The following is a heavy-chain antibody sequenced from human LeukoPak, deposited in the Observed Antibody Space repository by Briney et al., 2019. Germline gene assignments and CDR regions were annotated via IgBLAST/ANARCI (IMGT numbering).Heavy chain of an antibody. Sequence: KPGGSLRLSCAASGFTFSSYSMNWVRQAPGKGLEWVSSISSSSSYIYYADSVKGRFTISRDNAKNSLYLQMNSLRVEDTAVYYCARGSSSTTYYYYGMDVWGQGTTVTVSS. CDR2: ISSSSSYI. V-gene: IGHV3-21*01. CDR3: ARGSSSTTYYYYGMDV. D-gene: IGHD2-2*01. CDR1: GFTFSSYS. J-gene: IGHJ6*02.